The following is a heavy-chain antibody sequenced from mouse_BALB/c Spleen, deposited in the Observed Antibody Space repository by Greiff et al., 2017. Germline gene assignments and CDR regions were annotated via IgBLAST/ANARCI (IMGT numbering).Heavy chain of an antibody. V-gene: IGHV1S22*01. CDR1: GYTFTSYW. J-gene: IGHJ4*01. CDR2: IYPGSGST. Sequence: LQQPGSELVRPGASVKLSCKASGYTFTSYWMHWVKQRPGQGLEWIGNIYPGSGSTNYDEKFKSKATLTVDTSSSTAYMQLSSLTSEDSAVYYCTRRRGFITTAYYAMDYWGQGTSVTVSS. D-gene: IGHD1-2*01. CDR3: TRRRGFITTAYYAMDY.